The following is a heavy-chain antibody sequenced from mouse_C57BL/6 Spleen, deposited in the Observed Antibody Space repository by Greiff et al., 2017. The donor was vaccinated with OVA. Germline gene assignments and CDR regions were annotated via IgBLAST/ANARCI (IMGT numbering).Heavy chain of an antibody. Sequence: EVKLVESGGGLVKPGGSLKLSCAASGFTFSDYGMHWVRQAPEKGLEWVAYISSGSSTIYYADTVKGRFTISRDNAKNTLFLQMTSLRSEDTAMYYCARPGAYYSNPPFAYWGQGTLVTVSA. CDR1: GFTFSDYG. J-gene: IGHJ3*01. D-gene: IGHD2-5*01. V-gene: IGHV5-17*01. CDR3: ARPGAYYSNPPFAY. CDR2: ISSGSSTI.